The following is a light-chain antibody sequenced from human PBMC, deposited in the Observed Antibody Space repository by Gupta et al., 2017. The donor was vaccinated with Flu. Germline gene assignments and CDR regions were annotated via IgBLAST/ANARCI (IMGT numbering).Light chain of an antibody. J-gene: IGKJ1*01. CDR1: QSLVHRNGNTY. Sequence: VVMTQSPLSLPVTLGQPASISCRSSQSLVHRNGNTYLTWFQQRPGQSPRRLIYRVSNRDSGVPDRFSGSGSGTDFTLKISMVEAEDVGIYYCMQGTHWPTFGQGTKVEIK. CDR2: RVS. V-gene: IGKV2-30*02. CDR3: MQGTHWPT.